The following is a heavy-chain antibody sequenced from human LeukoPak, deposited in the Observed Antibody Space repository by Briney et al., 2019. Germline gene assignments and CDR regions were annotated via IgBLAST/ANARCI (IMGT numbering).Heavy chain of an antibody. CDR3: ARGPLNWNFFDY. D-gene: IGHD1-20*01. V-gene: IGHV4-59*01. J-gene: IGHJ4*02. CDR1: GGSISSYY. Sequence: SETLSLTCTVSGGSISSYYWSWIRQPPGKGLEWIGYIYYSGSTNYNPSLKSRVTISVDTSKNQFSLKLSSVTAADTAVYYCARGPLNWNFFDYWAREPWSPSPQ. CDR2: IYYSGST.